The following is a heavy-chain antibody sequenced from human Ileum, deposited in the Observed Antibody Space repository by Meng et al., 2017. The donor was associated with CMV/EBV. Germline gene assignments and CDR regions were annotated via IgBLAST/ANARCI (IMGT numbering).Heavy chain of an antibody. CDR1: GFTVSSNY. V-gene: IGHV3-53*01. CDR2: IYSGGST. J-gene: IGHJ4*02. Sequence: GESLKISCAASGFTVSSNYMSWVRQAPGKGLEWVSVIYSGGSTYYADSVKGRFTISRDNAKDTLYLQMNSLRAEDTAIYFCARDSNIRGVPTDYWGQGTLVTVSS. CDR3: ARDSNIRGVPTDY. D-gene: IGHD3-10*01.